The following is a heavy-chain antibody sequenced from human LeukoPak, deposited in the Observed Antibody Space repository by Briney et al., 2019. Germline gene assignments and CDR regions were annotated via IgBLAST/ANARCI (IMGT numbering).Heavy chain of an antibody. CDR2: IYSGGST. Sequence: GGSLRLSCAASGFTVSSNYMSWVRQAPGKGLEWVSVIYSGGSTYYADSVKGRFTISRDSSKNTLYLQMNSLRAEDTAVYYCARGSPYYYDSSGYYHPGPFDYWGQGTLVTVSS. D-gene: IGHD3-22*01. V-gene: IGHV3-66*01. CDR3: ARGSPYYYDSSGYYHPGPFDY. J-gene: IGHJ4*02. CDR1: GFTVSSNY.